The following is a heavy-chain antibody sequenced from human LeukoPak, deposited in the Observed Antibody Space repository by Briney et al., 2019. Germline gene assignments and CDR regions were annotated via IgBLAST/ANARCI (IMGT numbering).Heavy chain of an antibody. CDR3: ARHRGSTVTDVYYMDV. D-gene: IGHD4-17*01. CDR2: IIPIFGTA. CDR1: GGTFSSYA. J-gene: IGHJ6*03. Sequence: SVKVSCKASGGTFSSYAISWVRQAPGQGLEWMGRIIPIFGTANYAQKFQGRVTITTDESTSTAYMELSSLRSEDTAVYYCARHRGSTVTDVYYMDVWGKGTTVTASS. V-gene: IGHV1-69*05.